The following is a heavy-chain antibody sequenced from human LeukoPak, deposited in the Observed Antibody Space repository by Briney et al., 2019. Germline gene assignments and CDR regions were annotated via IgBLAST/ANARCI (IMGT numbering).Heavy chain of an antibody. CDR1: GFTFSSYG. V-gene: IGHV3-30*02. CDR2: IRNDGSIK. CDR3: ARDLWIQSSIDY. Sequence: GGSLRLSCAASGFTFSSYGMHCVRQAPGKGLEWVAFIRNDGSIKYYADSVKGRFTISRDNSKNTLHLQMNSLRPEDTAVYYCARDLWIQSSIDYWRQGTLVTVSS. J-gene: IGHJ4*02. D-gene: IGHD5-18*01.